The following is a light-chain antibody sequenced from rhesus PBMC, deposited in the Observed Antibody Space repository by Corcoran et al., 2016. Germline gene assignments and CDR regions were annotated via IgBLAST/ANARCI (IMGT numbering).Light chain of an antibody. CDR1: QSLLHRGGKTY. CDR3: MQGIQRPWT. Sequence: DIVMTQTPLSLPVTPGEPASISCRSSQSLLHRGGKTYLYWYLQKPGQSPQLLIYEVSHRASGVPDRFSGDGSGTDFTLKISRGEAECVGVYYCMQGIQRPWTFGQGTKVEIK. V-gene: IGKV2-104*02. J-gene: IGKJ1*01. CDR2: EVS.